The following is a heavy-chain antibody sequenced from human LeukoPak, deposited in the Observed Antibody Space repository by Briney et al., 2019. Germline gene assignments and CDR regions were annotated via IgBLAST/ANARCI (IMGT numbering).Heavy chain of an antibody. D-gene: IGHD2-21*02. CDR1: GFTFINYG. CDR3: TRELPREVTLDY. CDR2: INTDGSST. Sequence: SGGSLRLSCAASGFTFINYGMQWVRQAPGKGLVWVSRINTDGSSTSYADSVKGRFTVSRDNAKNTVYLQVNSLRAEDTAVYFCTRELPREVTLDYWGRGTLVTVSS. V-gene: IGHV3-74*01. J-gene: IGHJ4*01.